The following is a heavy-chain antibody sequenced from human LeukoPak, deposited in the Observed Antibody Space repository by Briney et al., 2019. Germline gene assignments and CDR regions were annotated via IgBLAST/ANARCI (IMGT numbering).Heavy chain of an antibody. D-gene: IGHD3-10*01. CDR1: GGSISSGDYY. CDR3: ARVGRYHGSESYYNPGY. Sequence: SETLSLTCTVSGGSISSGDYYWSWIRQPPGKGLEWIGYIYYSGSTYYNPSLKSRVTISVDTSKNQFSLKLSSVTAADTAVYYCARVGRYHGSESYYNPGYWGQGTLVTVSS. CDR2: IYYSGST. J-gene: IGHJ4*02. V-gene: IGHV4-30-4*01.